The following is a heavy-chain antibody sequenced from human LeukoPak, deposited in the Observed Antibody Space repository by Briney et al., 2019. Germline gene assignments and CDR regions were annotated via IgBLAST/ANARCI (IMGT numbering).Heavy chain of an antibody. CDR3: AKDRRYSSSWYEYYFDY. J-gene: IGHJ4*02. CDR1: EFTFSSYG. CDR2: ISYDGSNK. D-gene: IGHD6-13*01. Sequence: GGSLRLSCAASEFTFSSYGMHWVRQAPGKGLEWVAVISYDGSNKYYADSVKGRFTISRDNSKNTLYLQMNSLRAEDTAVYYCAKDRRYSSSWYEYYFDYWGQGTLVTVSS. V-gene: IGHV3-30*18.